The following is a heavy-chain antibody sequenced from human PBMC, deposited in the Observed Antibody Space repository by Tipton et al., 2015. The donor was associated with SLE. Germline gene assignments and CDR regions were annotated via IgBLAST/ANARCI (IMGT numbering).Heavy chain of an antibody. CDR3: TRVPRYNWNYIAD. D-gene: IGHD1-7*01. V-gene: IGHV4-4*02. CDR2: IYHSESP. Sequence: TLSLTCAVSGGSIISSSWWSWVRQPPGKGLEWIGDIYHSESPNYNPSLKSRVTISIDKSKNQFSLKLTSVTAADTAVYHYTRVPRYNWNYIADWGQGTLVSVSS. J-gene: IGHJ4*02. CDR1: GGSIISSSW.